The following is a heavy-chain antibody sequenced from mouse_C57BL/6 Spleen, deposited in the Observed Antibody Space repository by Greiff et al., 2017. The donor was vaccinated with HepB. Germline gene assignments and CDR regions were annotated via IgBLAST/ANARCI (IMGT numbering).Heavy chain of an antibody. V-gene: IGHV6-3*01. D-gene: IGHD4-1*01. J-gene: IGHJ3*01. CDR3: TDGTGTGFAY. Sequence: EVKLVESGGGLVQPGGSMKLSCVASGFTFSNYWMNWVRQSPEKGLEWVAQIRLKSDNYATHYAESVKGRFTISRDDSKSSVYLQMNNVRAEDTGIYYCTDGTGTGFAYWGQGTLVTVSA. CDR2: IRLKSDNYAT. CDR1: GFTFSNYW.